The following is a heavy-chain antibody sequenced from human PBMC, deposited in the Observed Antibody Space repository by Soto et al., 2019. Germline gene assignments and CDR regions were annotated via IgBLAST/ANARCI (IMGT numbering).Heavy chain of an antibody. D-gene: IGHD3-22*01. Sequence: SGGSLRLSCAASGFTFSSYGMHWVRQAPGKGLEWVAVISYDGSNKYYADSVKGRFTISRDNSKNTLYLQMNSLRAEDTAVYYCAKDFLPPSGDYSEAFDICGQGTMVTVSS. J-gene: IGHJ3*02. CDR1: GFTFSSYG. CDR3: AKDFLPPSGDYSEAFDI. V-gene: IGHV3-30*18. CDR2: ISYDGSNK.